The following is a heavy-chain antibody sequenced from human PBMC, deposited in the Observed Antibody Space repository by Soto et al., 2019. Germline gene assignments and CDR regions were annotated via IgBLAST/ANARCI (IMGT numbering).Heavy chain of an antibody. Sequence: QVHLVQSGGEVKKPGASVKVSCKTSGYTFNSYGISWVRQAPGQGLEWMGWISAYNGNTNYAQKFQGRVTMTTDTTTSTAYMELRSLRSDDTAVYYCARDRRLGYSSGLYWGQGTLVTVSS. D-gene: IGHD2-15*01. V-gene: IGHV1-18*01. CDR3: ARDRRLGYSSGLY. CDR2: ISAYNGNT. J-gene: IGHJ4*02. CDR1: GYTFNSYG.